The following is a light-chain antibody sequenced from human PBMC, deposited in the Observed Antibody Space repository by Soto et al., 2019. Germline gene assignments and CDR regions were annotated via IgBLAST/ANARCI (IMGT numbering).Light chain of an antibody. CDR2: EVR. Sequence: QSVLTQPASVSGSPGQSITISCTGTSSDVGGYNFVSWYQQHPGKAPTLMIYEVRNRPSGVSDRFSGSKSGNTASLTISGLQAEDEADYYCSSYTSSNTLVLFGGGTKLTVL. J-gene: IGLJ2*01. V-gene: IGLV2-14*01. CDR1: SSDVGGYNF. CDR3: SSYTSSNTLVL.